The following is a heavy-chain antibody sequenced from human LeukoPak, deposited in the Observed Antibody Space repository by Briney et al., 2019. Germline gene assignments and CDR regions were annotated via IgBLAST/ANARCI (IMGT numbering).Heavy chain of an antibody. Sequence: GGSLRLSCAASGFTFSSYGMHWVRQAPGKGLEWVSVIYSGGSTYYADSVKGRFTISRDNSKNTLYLQMNSLRAEDTAVYYCAREGENWGRYWYFDLWGRGTLVTVSS. D-gene: IGHD7-27*01. V-gene: IGHV3-53*01. CDR2: IYSGGST. J-gene: IGHJ2*01. CDR3: AREGENWGRYWYFDL. CDR1: GFTFSSYG.